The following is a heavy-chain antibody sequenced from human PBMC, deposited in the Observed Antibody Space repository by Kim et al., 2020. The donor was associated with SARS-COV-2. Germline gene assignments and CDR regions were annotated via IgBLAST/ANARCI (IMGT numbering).Heavy chain of an antibody. CDR3: ARASNYDFWSGEFDY. D-gene: IGHD3-3*01. J-gene: IGHJ4*02. Sequence: DSVKGRFTISRDNAKNSLYLQMNSLSAEDTAVYYCARASNYDFWSGEFDYWGQGTLVTVSS. V-gene: IGHV3-7*03.